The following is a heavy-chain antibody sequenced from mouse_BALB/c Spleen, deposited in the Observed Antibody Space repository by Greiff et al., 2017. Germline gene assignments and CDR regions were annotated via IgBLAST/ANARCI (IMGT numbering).Heavy chain of an antibody. CDR3: ARRSRTLYYCDY. CDR1: GFTFSSFG. V-gene: IGHV5-17*02. J-gene: IGHJ2*01. CDR2: ISSGSSTI. Sequence: EVMLVESGGGLVQPGGSRKLSCAASGFTFSSFGMHWVRQAPEKGLEWVAYISSGSSTIYYADTVKGRFTISRDNPKNTLFLQMTSLRSEDTAMYYCARRSRTLYYCDYWGQGTTLTVSS.